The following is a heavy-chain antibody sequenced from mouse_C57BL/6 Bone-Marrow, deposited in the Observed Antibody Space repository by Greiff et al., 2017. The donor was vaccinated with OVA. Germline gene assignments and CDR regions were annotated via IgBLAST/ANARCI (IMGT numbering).Heavy chain of an antibody. CDR1: GFTFSSYA. Sequence: EVKLVESGEGLAKPGGSLKLSCAASGFTFSSYAMSWVRQTPEKRLEWVAYISSGGDYIYYADTVKGRFTISRDNARNTLYLQMSSLKSEDTAMYYCTRDGDYAPFAYWGQGTLVTVSA. V-gene: IGHV5-9-1*02. J-gene: IGHJ3*01. D-gene: IGHD2-13*01. CDR3: TRDGDYAPFAY. CDR2: ISSGGDYI.